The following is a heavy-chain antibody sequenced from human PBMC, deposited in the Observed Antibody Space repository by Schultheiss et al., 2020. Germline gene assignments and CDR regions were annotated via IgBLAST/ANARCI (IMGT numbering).Heavy chain of an antibody. V-gene: IGHV3-7*01. D-gene: IGHD3-3*01. CDR3: ARDFIPKRYYDFWSGYYGYYYGMDV. Sequence: GGSLRLSCAASGFPFSSYWMSWVRQAPGKGLEWVANIKQDGSEKYYVDSVKGRFTISRDNAKNSLYLQMNSLRAEDTAVYYCARDFIPKRYYDFWSGYYGYYYGMDVWGQRTTGTVSS. CDR1: GFPFSSYW. J-gene: IGHJ6*02. CDR2: IKQDGSEK.